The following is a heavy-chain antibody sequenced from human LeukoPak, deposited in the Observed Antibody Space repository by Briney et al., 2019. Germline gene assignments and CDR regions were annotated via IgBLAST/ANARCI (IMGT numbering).Heavy chain of an antibody. Sequence: AGGSLRLSCVASGFTFNSYWMHWVRQAPGKGLEWVSGISWNSGSIGYADSVKGRFTISRDNAKNSLYLQMNSLRAEDMALYYCAKVKLDGYYFDYWGQGTLVTVSS. CDR3: AKVKLDGYYFDY. CDR1: GFTFNSYW. CDR2: ISWNSGSI. V-gene: IGHV3-9*03. D-gene: IGHD5-24*01. J-gene: IGHJ4*02.